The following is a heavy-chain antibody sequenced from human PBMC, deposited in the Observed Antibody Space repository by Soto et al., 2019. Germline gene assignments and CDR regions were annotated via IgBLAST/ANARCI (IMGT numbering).Heavy chain of an antibody. CDR2: IWYDGSNK. CDR3: AKARYYGSGSAASTDV. CDR1: GFTFSSYG. J-gene: IGHJ6*02. Sequence: GGSLRLSCAASGFTFSSYGMHWVRQAPGKGLEWVAVIWYDGSNKYYADSVKGRFTISRDNSKNTLYLQMNSLRAEDTAVYYCAKARYYGSGSAASTDVWSQRDAVTVSS. V-gene: IGHV3-33*06. D-gene: IGHD3-10*01.